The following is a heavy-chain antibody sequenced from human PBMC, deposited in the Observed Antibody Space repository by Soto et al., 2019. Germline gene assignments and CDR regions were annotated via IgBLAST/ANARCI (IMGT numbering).Heavy chain of an antibody. V-gene: IGHV4-34*01. CDR2: INHSGST. CDR3: ARALAVAKSSNWFDP. Sequence: SETLSLTCAVYGGSFSGYYWSWIRQPPGKGLEWIGEINHSGSTNYNPSLKSRVTISVDTSKNQFSLKLSSVTAADTAVYYCARALAVAKSSNWFDPWGQGTLVTVSS. J-gene: IGHJ5*02. CDR1: GGSFSGYY. D-gene: IGHD6-19*01.